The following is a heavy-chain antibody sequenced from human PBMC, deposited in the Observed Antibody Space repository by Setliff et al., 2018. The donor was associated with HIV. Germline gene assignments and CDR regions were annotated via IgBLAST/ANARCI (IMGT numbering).Heavy chain of an antibody. CDR3: ARTGAPYFFDF. V-gene: IGHV4-59*01. D-gene: IGHD1-26*01. CDR1: GGSISGYY. CDR2: IYYIGNT. Sequence: PSETLSLTCTVSGGSISGYYWSWIRQPPGKGLEWIGYIYYIGNTNYNPSLKGRVTLSVDTSKNQLSLKLSSVTAADTAVYFCARTGAPYFFDFWGQGAQVTVSS. J-gene: IGHJ4*02.